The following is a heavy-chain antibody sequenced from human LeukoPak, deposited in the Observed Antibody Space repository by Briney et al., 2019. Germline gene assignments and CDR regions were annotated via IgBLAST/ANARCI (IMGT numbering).Heavy chain of an antibody. D-gene: IGHD3-22*01. Sequence: SQTLSLTCTVSGGSISSGGYYWSWIRQHPGKGLEWIGYIYYSGSTYYNPSLKSRVTISVDTSKNQFSLKLSSVTAADTAVYYCARSLAHYYDSSGYFDPWGQETLVTVSS. J-gene: IGHJ5*02. V-gene: IGHV4-31*03. CDR2: IYYSGST. CDR3: ARSLAHYYDSSGYFDP. CDR1: GGSISSGGYY.